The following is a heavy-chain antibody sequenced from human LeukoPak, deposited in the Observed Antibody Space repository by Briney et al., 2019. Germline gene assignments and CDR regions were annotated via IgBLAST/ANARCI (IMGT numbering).Heavy chain of an antibody. CDR3: AKEPDGSGSHYSHVDY. CDR2: KTGGGGRT. D-gene: IGHD3-10*01. Sequence: GPLRSSCAASRFPFSSYAKRWGRQATEKKPERGHAKTGGGGRTYYTDSLKGRFTISKDNSKNKLYLQLNSMLVADTAVYYCAKEPDGSGSHYSHVDYWGQGTLITVSS. CDR1: RFPFSSYA. V-gene: IGHV3-23*01. J-gene: IGHJ4*02.